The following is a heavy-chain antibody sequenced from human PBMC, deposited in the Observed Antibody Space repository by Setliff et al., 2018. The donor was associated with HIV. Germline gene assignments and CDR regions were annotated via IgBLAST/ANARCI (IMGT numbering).Heavy chain of an antibody. J-gene: IGHJ6*02. CDR1: GYTVTELS. Sequence: ASVKVSCKVSGYTVTELSINWVRQAPGKGPEWMGGFDPEDNKIVYAQKFQGRVTTTEDTSTDTAYMELSSLRPEDTAVYYCARAMRGVVVTNMYYYYGMDVWGQGTTVTVSS. V-gene: IGHV1-24*01. CDR3: ARAMRGVVVTNMYYYYGMDV. D-gene: IGHD2-21*02. CDR2: FDPEDNKI.